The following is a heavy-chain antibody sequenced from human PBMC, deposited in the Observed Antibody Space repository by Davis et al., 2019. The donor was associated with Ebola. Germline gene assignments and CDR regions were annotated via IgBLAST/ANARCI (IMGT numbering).Heavy chain of an antibody. J-gene: IGHJ6*02. D-gene: IGHD2-8*02. CDR1: GFTFSSYA. Sequence: GESLKISCAASGFTFSSYAMSWVRQAPGKGLEWVSAISGSGGSTYYAGSVKGRFSVSRDNSKNTLYLQMNSLRAEDTAVYYCAEIYWVRYGMDVWGQGTTVTVSS. CDR3: AEIYWVRYGMDV. V-gene: IGHV3-23*01. CDR2: ISGSGGST.